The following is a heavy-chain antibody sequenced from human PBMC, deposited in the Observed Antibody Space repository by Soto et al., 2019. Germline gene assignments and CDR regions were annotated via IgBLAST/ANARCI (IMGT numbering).Heavy chain of an antibody. Sequence: EVQLVESGGGLVKPGGSLRLSCAASGFIFSNAWMSWVRQAPGKGLEWVGRINSKTDGGTTDYAAPVKGRFTISRDDTTNPLYQQMNSLNTEDSAVYYCTTEDRVAKIWDYYSCYMDVWGKGTTVTVSS. CDR2: INSKTDGGTT. CDR1: GFIFSNAW. CDR3: TTEDRVAKIWDYYSCYMDV. V-gene: IGHV3-15*01. J-gene: IGHJ6*03. D-gene: IGHD5-12*01.